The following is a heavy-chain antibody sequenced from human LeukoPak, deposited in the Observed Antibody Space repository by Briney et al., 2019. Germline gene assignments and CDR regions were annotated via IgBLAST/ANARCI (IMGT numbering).Heavy chain of an antibody. D-gene: IGHD6-13*01. J-gene: IGHJ5*02. CDR1: GGSFSGYY. CDR2: INHSGST. CDR3: ARDSSNFNWFDP. Sequence: SETLSLTCAVYGGSFSGYYWSWIRQPPGKGLEWIGEINHSGSTNYNPSLKSRITISVDASKNRFSLKLSSVTAADTAVYYCARDSSNFNWFDPWGQGTLVTVSS. V-gene: IGHV4-34*01.